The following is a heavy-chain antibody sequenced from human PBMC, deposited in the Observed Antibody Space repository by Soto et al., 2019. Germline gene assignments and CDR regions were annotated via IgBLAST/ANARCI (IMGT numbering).Heavy chain of an antibody. CDR1: GGSISSGGYC. J-gene: IGHJ4*02. V-gene: IGHV4-61*08. Sequence: SETLSLTWTVSGGSISSGGYCWSWIRQHPGKGLEWIGYIYYSGSTYYNPSLKSRVTISVDTSKNQFSLKLSSVTAADTAVYYCARAPRGNYGYPSYFDYWGQGTLVTVSS. D-gene: IGHD3-10*01. CDR2: IYYSGST. CDR3: ARAPRGNYGYPSYFDY.